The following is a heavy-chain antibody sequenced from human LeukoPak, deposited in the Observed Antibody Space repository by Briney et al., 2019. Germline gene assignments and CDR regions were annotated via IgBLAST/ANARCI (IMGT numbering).Heavy chain of an antibody. CDR2: ISGSGGST. Sequence: PGGSLRLSCAASGVTFSSYAMSWVRQAPGKGLEWVSAISGSGGSTYYADSVKGRFTISRDNSKNTLYLQMNSLRAEDTAVYYCARIRQRITMVRGVKYFDYWGQGTLVTVSS. CDR3: ARIRQRITMVRGVKYFDY. D-gene: IGHD3-10*01. V-gene: IGHV3-23*01. CDR1: GVTFSSYA. J-gene: IGHJ4*02.